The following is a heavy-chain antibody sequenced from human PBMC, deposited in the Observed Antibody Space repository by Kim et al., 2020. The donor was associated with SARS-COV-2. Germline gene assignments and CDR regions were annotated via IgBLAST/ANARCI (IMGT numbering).Heavy chain of an antibody. Sequence: YYNPTLKSRVTISVDTSKNQFSLKLSSVTAADTAVYYCARHAVAVAGTFYWGQGTLVTVSA. V-gene: IGHV4-39*01. CDR3: ARHAVAVAGTFY. D-gene: IGHD6-19*01. J-gene: IGHJ4*02.